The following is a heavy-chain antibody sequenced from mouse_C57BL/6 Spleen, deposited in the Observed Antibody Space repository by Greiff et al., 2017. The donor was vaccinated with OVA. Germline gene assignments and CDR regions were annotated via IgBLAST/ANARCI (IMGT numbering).Heavy chain of an antibody. J-gene: IGHJ2*01. D-gene: IGHD1-1*01. V-gene: IGHV1-55*01. CDR2: IYPGSVST. CDR1: GYTFTSYW. CDR3: ARRFITTVVEGFDY. Sequence: QVQLQQPGAELVKPGASVKMSCKASGYTFTSYWITWVKQRPGQGLEWIGDIYPGSVSTNYNEKFKSKATLTVDTSSSTAYMQLSSLTSEDSAVYYCARRFITTVVEGFDYWGQGTTLTVSS.